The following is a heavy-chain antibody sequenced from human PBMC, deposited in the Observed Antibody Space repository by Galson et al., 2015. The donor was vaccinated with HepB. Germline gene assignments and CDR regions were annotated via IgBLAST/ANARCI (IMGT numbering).Heavy chain of an antibody. Sequence: SLRLSCAASGFTFSNAWMNWVRQAPGKGLEWVGRIKSKTDGGTTDYAAPVKGRFTISRDDSKNTLYLQMNSLKTEDTAVYYCTTECSTSCYRYYYYGMDVWGQGTTVTVSS. CDR1: GFTFSNAW. CDR3: TTECSTSCYRYYYYGMDV. D-gene: IGHD2-2*02. V-gene: IGHV3-15*07. J-gene: IGHJ6*02. CDR2: IKSKTDGGTT.